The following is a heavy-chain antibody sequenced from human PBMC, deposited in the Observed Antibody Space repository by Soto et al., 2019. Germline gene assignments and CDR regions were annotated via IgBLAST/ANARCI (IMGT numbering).Heavy chain of an antibody. J-gene: IGHJ4*02. CDR3: AGDLAAAGAFDY. CDR2: INPYNGNT. CDR1: GYTFTSYS. V-gene: IGHV1-18*01. Sequence: QVQLVQSGAEVKKPGASVKVSCKASGYTFTSYSISWVRQAPGQGLEWMGWINPYNGNTNYAQKLQGRVTMTTDTSTSTAYMELRSLRSDDTAVYYCAGDLAAAGAFDYWGQGTLVTVSS. D-gene: IGHD6-13*01.